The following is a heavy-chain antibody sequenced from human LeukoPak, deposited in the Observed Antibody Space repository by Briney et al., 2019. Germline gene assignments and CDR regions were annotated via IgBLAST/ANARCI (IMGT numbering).Heavy chain of an antibody. V-gene: IGHV1-2*02. D-gene: IGHD4-23*01. J-gene: IGHJ6*03. CDR1: GYTFTGYY. Sequence: EASVKVSCKASGYTFTGYYMHWVRQAPGQGLEWMGWINPNSGGTNYAQKFQGRVTMTRDTSISTAYMELSRLRSDDTAVYYCARGTTVVSYYYYMDVWGKGTTVTVSS. CDR2: INPNSGGT. CDR3: ARGTTVVSYYYYMDV.